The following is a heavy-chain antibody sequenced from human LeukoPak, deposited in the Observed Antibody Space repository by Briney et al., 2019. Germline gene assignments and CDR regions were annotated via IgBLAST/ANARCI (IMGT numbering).Heavy chain of an antibody. J-gene: IGHJ3*02. CDR3: ARVDDLDAFDM. CDR1: GFTFSNHA. V-gene: IGHV3-30*04. CDR2: ISDDGSSK. Sequence: PGRSLRLSCAASGFTFSNHAMHWVRQGPGKGLEWVAVISDDGSSKFYADSVKGRFTISRDNSKNTLFLQINSLRPEDTAVYYCARVDDLDAFDMWGQGTLVTVSS. D-gene: IGHD2-2*03.